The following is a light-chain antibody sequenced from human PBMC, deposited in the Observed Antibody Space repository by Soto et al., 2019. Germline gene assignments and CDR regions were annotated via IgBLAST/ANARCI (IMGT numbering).Light chain of an antibody. Sequence: DIHMTQSPSSLSASVGYIFTITCRASQSISRYLNWYQQKPGKAPKLLIYAASSLQSGVPSRLSGSVYGTDLTITISSMKNEDFETYYCQQSYSNTRTFGQGTKVDIK. CDR2: AAS. CDR1: QSISRY. J-gene: IGKJ1*01. CDR3: QQSYSNTRT. V-gene: IGKV1-39*01.